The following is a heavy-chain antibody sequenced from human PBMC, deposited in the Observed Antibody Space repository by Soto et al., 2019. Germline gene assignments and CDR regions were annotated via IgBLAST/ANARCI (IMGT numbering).Heavy chain of an antibody. J-gene: IGHJ4*02. Sequence: PSETLSLTCAVYGGSFSGYYWSWIRQPPGKGLEWIGEINHSGSTYYNPSLKSRVTISVDTSKNQFSLKLSSVTAADTAVYYCASTYTYYFDYWGQGTLVTVSS. CDR3: ASTYTYYFDY. V-gene: IGHV4-34*09. CDR2: INHSGST. CDR1: GGSFSGYY. D-gene: IGHD1-20*01.